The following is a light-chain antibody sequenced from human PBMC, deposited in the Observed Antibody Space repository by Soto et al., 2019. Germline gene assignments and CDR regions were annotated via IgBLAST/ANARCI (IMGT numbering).Light chain of an antibody. CDR2: EVN. V-gene: IGLV2-14*01. Sequence: QSALTQPPSASGSPGQSVTISCTGTSSTVGGYNYVSWYQHHPGKAPKLVIYEVNKRPSGVSNRFSGSKSGNTASLTISGLQAEDEADYYCSSYTSSSTLYVFGTGTKLTVL. CDR1: SSTVGGYNY. J-gene: IGLJ1*01. CDR3: SSYTSSSTLYV.